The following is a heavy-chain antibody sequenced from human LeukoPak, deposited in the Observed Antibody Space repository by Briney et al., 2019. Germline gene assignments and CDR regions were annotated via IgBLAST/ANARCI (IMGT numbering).Heavy chain of an antibody. CDR3: ARDLNIYDSSGRLDY. V-gene: IGHV4-4*07. J-gene: IGHJ4*02. D-gene: IGHD3-22*01. CDR2: IYTSGST. CDR1: GGSISSYY. Sequence: PPETLSLTCTVSGGSISSYYWSWIRQPAGKGLEWIGRIYTSGSTNYNPSLKSRVTMSVDTSKNQFSLKLSSVTAADTAVYYCARDLNIYDSSGRLDYWGQGTLVTVSS.